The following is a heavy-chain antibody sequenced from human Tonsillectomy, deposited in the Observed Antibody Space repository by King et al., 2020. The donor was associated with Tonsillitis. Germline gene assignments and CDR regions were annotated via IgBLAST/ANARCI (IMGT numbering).Heavy chain of an antibody. J-gene: IGHJ6*02. V-gene: IGHV1-46*02. Sequence: VQLVESGAEVKKPGASVKASCKSSGYTFNNYYIHWVRQAPGQGLEWMGIINPSGGTTAYAQKFQGRVTLTKDTSTSTVYMELSSLTSEDTAVYYCARLGVLVPAARRFFSKYYSYGMDVWGQGTTVTVSS. CDR1: GYTFNNYY. CDR2: INPSGGTT. D-gene: IGHD2-2*01. CDR3: ARLGVLVPAARRFFSKYYSYGMDV.